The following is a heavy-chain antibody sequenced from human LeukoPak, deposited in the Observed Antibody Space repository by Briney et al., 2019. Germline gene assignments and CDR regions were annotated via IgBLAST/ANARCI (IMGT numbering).Heavy chain of an antibody. CDR2: ISAYNGNT. D-gene: IGHD6-13*01. J-gene: IGHJ4*02. V-gene: IGHV1-18*01. CDR1: GYTFTSYG. Sequence: ASVKVSCKASGYTFTSYGISWVRQAPGQGLEWMGWISAYNGNTNYAQKLQGRVTMTTDTSTSTAYMELRSLRSDDTAVYYCAISPRGIAAAGDFDYWGQGTLVTVSS. CDR3: AISPRGIAAAGDFDY.